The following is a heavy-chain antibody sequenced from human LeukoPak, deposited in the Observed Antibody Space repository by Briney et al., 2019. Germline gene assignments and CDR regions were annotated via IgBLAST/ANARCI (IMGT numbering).Heavy chain of an antibody. D-gene: IGHD4-11*01. CDR3: AGGGSTRDY. CDR2: IYHSGST. CDR1: GYSISSGYY. V-gene: IGHV4-38-2*02. J-gene: IGHJ4*02. Sequence: SETLSLTCTVSGYSISSGYYWGWIRQPPGKGLEWIGSIYHSGSTYYNPSLKSRVTISVDTSKNQFSLKQSSVTAADTAVYYCAGGGSTRDYWGQGTLVTVSS.